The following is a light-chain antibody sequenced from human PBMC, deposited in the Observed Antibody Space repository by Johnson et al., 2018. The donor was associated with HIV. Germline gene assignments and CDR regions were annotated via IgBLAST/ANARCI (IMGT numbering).Light chain of an antibody. CDR3: GTWDSSLSAGV. Sequence: QSVLTQPPSVSAAPGQKVTISCSGSSSNIGNNYVSWYQQLPGKAPKLLIYENNKRPSGIPDRFSGSKSGTSATLGITGLQTGDEADYYCGTWDSSLSAGVFGTVTKVTVL. V-gene: IGLV1-51*01. J-gene: IGLJ1*01. CDR1: SSNIGNNY. CDR2: ENN.